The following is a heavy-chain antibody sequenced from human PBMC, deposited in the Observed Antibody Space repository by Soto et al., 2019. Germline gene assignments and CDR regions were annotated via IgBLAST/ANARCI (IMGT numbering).Heavy chain of an antibody. Sequence: SVKVSCKASGGTFNRYAISWVRQAPGQGLEWVGGIIPIFGIGNDAQRFQGRVTITADESTGTAYMELNSLRAEDTAVYYCALDVEGGCCSSWFDPWGQGTLVTVSS. CDR2: IIPIFGIG. J-gene: IGHJ5*02. V-gene: IGHV1-69*13. CDR1: GGTFNRYA. CDR3: ALDVEGGCCSSWFDP. D-gene: IGHD2-15*01.